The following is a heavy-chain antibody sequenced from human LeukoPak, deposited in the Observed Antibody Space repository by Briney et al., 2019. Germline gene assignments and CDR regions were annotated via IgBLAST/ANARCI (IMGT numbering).Heavy chain of an antibody. CDR3: ARGAHYDYVWGSYRYDY. CDR2: INPSGGST. J-gene: IGHJ4*02. D-gene: IGHD3-16*02. Sequence: ASVKVSCKASGYTFTRYYMHWVRQAPGQGLEWMGIINPSGGSTSYAQKFQGRVTMTRDTSTSTVYMELSSLRSEDTAVYYCARGAHYDYVWGSYRYDYWGQGTLVTVSS. CDR1: GYTFTRYY. V-gene: IGHV1-46*01.